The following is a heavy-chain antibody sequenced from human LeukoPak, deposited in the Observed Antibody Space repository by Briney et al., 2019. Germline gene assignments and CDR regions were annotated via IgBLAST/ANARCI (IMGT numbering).Heavy chain of an antibody. V-gene: IGHV5-51*01. Sequence: GESLQISCQGSGYNFPIYWIGWVRQMPGQGLEWMGIIYPDDSNTIYGPSFQGQVTISADKSINTAYLEWSSLKASDTAIYYCARQGTTRRSGHDAFDIWGQGTMVTVSS. J-gene: IGHJ3*02. CDR1: GYNFPIYW. CDR2: IYPDDSNT. D-gene: IGHD1/OR15-1a*01. CDR3: ARQGTTRRSGHDAFDI.